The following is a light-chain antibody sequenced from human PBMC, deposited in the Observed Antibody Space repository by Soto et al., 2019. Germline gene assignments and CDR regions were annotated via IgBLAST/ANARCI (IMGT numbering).Light chain of an antibody. CDR3: QQYNSWPLT. CDR1: QSVSSN. J-gene: IGKJ4*01. V-gene: IGKV3D-15*01. Sequence: EIVMTQSPATLSVSPGERATLSCRASQSVSSNLAWYQQKPGQAPRLLIYGASTRATGIPARFSGSGSGTEFTLTISSLEPEDFAVYYCQQYNSWPLTFGGGTKVDI. CDR2: GAS.